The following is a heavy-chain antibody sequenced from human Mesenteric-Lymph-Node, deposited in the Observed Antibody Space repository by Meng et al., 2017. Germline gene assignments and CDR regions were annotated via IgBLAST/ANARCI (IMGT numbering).Heavy chain of an antibody. Sequence: GESLKISCAASGFTFSSYAMIWVRQAPGKGLEWVSAISGSAIYTYYTDSVKGRFTISRDNSKNTVYLQMNSLRAEDTAVYYCAKVPDSSGYTGRAPFDYWGQRTLVTVSS. D-gene: IGHD3-22*01. CDR2: ISGSAIYT. J-gene: IGHJ4*02. CDR1: GFTFSSYA. CDR3: AKVPDSSGYTGRAPFDY. V-gene: IGHV3-23*01.